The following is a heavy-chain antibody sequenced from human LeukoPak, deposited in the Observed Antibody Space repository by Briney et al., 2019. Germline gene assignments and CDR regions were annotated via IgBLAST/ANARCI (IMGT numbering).Heavy chain of an antibody. CDR1: GYTLTELS. D-gene: IGHD4-11*01. CDR2: FDPEDGET. J-gene: IGHJ5*02. CDR3: ATDRDLMTSQNWFDP. V-gene: IGHV1-24*01. Sequence: ASVTVSLKVSGYTLTELSMHWVRQAPGKGLEWMGGFDPEDGETIYPQKFQGRVTMTEDTSTDTAYMELSSLRSEDTAVYYCATDRDLMTSQNWFDPWGQGTLVTVSS.